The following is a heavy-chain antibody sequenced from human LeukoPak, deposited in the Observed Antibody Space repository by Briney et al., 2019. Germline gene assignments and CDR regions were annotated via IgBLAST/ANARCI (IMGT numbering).Heavy chain of an antibody. D-gene: IGHD1/OR15-1a*01. Sequence: GGSLRLSCAASGFTFDDYAMHWVRHAPGKGLKWVSLISGDGGSTYYADSVKGRFTICRDNSKNSLYLQMNSLRTEDTALYYCAKDKGTVSAVDYWGQGTLVTVSS. CDR1: GFTFDDYA. J-gene: IGHJ4*02. V-gene: IGHV3-43*02. CDR3: AKDKGTVSAVDY. CDR2: ISGDGGST.